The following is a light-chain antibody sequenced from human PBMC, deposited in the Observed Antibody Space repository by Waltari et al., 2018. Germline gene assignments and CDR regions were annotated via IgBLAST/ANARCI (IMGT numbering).Light chain of an antibody. CDR3: QHYNNWPLT. V-gene: IGKV3-15*01. CDR2: GAS. J-gene: IGKJ4*01. Sequence: EIVMTQSPATLSVSPGERATLSCRAGQSVSRNLAWSQQKPGQAPRLLIYGASSRATGNPVRFSGSGSGTCFTRTISSLQSEEFAVYYCQHYNNWPLTFGRGTMGDIK. CDR1: QSVSRN.